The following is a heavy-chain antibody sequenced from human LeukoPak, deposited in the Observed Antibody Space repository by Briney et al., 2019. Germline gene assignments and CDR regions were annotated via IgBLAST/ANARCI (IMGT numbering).Heavy chain of an antibody. Sequence: ASVKVSCKASGYTFTSYGISWVRQAPGQGLERMGWISAYNGNTNYAQKLQGRITMTTDTSTSTAYMELRSLRSDDTAVYYCARLPPSVYSYGLDYWGQGTLVTVSS. CDR1: GYTFTSYG. CDR3: ARLPPSVYSYGLDY. V-gene: IGHV1-18*01. J-gene: IGHJ4*02. CDR2: ISAYNGNT. D-gene: IGHD5-18*01.